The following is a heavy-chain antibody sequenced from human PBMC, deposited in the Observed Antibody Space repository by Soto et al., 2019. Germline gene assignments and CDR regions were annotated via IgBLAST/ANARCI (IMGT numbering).Heavy chain of an antibody. V-gene: IGHV1-2*02. CDR3: AREGVGGALSGDHYYYGMDV. D-gene: IGHD3-16*01. CDR1: GYTFTGYY. CDR2: INPNSGGT. Sequence: QVQLVQSGAEVKKPGASVKVSCKASGYTFTGYYMHWVRQAPGQGLEWMGWINPNSGGTNYAQKFQGRVTMTRATSISTAYMELSRLRSDDTAVYYCAREGVGGALSGDHYYYGMDVWGQGTTVTVSS. J-gene: IGHJ6*02.